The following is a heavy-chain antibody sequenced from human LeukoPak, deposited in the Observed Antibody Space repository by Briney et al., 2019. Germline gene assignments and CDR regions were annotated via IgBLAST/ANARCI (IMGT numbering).Heavy chain of an antibody. CDR3: TRGAEVSGYPVFQH. CDR1: GFTFSDYY. CDR2: IRNSGSAT. J-gene: IGHJ4*02. D-gene: IGHD3-22*01. Sequence: TGGSLRLSCTASGFTFSDYYMNWVRQAPGKGLEWISYIRNSGSATYYADSVEGRFTISRDNAKNSLYLQMNSLRPEDTAMYYCTRGAEVSGYPVFQHWGQGALVTVSP. V-gene: IGHV3-11*01.